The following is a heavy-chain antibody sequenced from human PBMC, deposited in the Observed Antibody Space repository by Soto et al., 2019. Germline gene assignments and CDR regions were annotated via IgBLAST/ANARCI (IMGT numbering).Heavy chain of an antibody. D-gene: IGHD5-18*01. Sequence: PSETLSLTCTVSGDSITSSRYHWGWIRQPPGKGLEWIGSIYYSGTTFYNPSLKSRVTIAVDTSKNQFSLKLSSVTAADTVIYYCVRLVKGGNSYGYIDNWGQGTLVTVSS. CDR1: GDSITSSRYH. J-gene: IGHJ4*02. CDR2: IYYSGTT. V-gene: IGHV4-39*01. CDR3: VRLVKGGNSYGYIDN.